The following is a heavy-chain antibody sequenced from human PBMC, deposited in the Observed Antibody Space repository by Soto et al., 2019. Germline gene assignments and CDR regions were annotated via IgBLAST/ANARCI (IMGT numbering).Heavy chain of an antibody. D-gene: IGHD3-3*01. CDR2: IDTSGNT. J-gene: IGHJ4*02. V-gene: IGHV4-4*07. Sequence: SETLSLTCTVSGGSISTYYWSWIRQPAGKGLEWIGRIDTSGNTNYNPSLKSRVTMSVDTSKKQFSLKLSSVTAADTAVYYCARLVVLRFLEWLHFDYWGQGTLVTVSS. CDR1: GGSISTYY. CDR3: ARLVVLRFLEWLHFDY.